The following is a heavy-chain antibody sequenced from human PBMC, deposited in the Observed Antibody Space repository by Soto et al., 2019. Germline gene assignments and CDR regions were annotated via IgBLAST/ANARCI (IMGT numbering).Heavy chain of an antibody. CDR2: INERGGST. J-gene: IGHJ3*02. CDR1: GFTFSTYA. Sequence: EVQLLESGGGLVQPGGSLRLSCADSGFTFSTYALSWVRQAPGKGLEWVSAINERGGSTYYADSVKGRFTISRDNSKNTLYLQMKSLRAEDTALYYCAKDKSGTTAFDIWGQGTMVTVSS. D-gene: IGHD1-1*01. V-gene: IGHV3-23*01. CDR3: AKDKSGTTAFDI.